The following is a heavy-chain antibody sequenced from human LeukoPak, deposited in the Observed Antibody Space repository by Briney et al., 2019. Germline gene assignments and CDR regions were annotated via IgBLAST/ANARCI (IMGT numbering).Heavy chain of an antibody. CDR3: TRGYSGIGVYAFDV. CDR1: GFTFSSYS. V-gene: IGHV3-21*04. CDR2: ISSSSSYV. J-gene: IGHJ3*01. Sequence: PGGSLRLSCAASGFTFSSYSMNWVRQAPGKGLEWVSSISSSSSYVYYADSVKGRFTISRDDSKNSLYLQMNSLKTEDTAVYHCTRGYSGIGVYAFDVWGQGTMVTVSS. D-gene: IGHD5-12*01.